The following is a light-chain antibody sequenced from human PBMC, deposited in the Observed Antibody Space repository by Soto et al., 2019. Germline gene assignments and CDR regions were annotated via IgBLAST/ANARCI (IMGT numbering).Light chain of an antibody. CDR2: DAS. Sequence: DIQMTQSPSTLSASVGDRVTITCRASQSVSNWLAWYQQRPGKAPSLLIYDASTLESGVPSRFSGSGSGTEFTLTISSLRPDDFATYYCQQYQACWAFGQGTKVDIK. J-gene: IGKJ1*01. CDR3: QQYQACWA. CDR1: QSVSNW. V-gene: IGKV1-5*01.